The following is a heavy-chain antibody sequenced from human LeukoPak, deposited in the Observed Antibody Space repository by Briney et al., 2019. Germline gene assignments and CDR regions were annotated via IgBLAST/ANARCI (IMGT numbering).Heavy chain of an antibody. J-gene: IGHJ4*02. D-gene: IGHD6-13*01. CDR1: GFTFSNAW. V-gene: IGHV3-15*01. CDR3: TTEGSSWYGFFDY. Sequence: GGALRLSCAASGFTFSNAWMSWVRQAPGKGLEWVGRIKSKTDGGTTDYAAPVKGRFTISRDDSTNTLYLQMNSLKTEDTAVYYCTTEGSSWYGFFDYWGQGTLVTVSS. CDR2: IKSKTDGGTT.